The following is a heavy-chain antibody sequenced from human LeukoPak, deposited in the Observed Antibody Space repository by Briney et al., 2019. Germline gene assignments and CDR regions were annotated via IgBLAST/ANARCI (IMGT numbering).Heavy chain of an antibody. V-gene: IGHV3-23*01. CDR3: AKDRWSSPISSFDI. D-gene: IGHD2/OR15-2a*01. Sequence: GGSLRLSCAASGFTFNSYAMNWVRQAPGKGLEWVSGISGSSGSTYYADSVKGRFTISRDNSKNTLYLQMNTLRAEDTAVYYCAKDRWSSPISSFDIWGQGTMVTASS. J-gene: IGHJ3*02. CDR1: GFTFNSYA. CDR2: ISGSSGST.